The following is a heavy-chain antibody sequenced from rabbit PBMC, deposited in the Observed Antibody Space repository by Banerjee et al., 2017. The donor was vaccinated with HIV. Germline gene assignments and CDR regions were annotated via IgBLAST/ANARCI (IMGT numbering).Heavy chain of an antibody. D-gene: IGHD7-1*01. CDR1: GFDFSSYY. CDR3: AGSGYSGGNYGL. Sequence: QLEESGGDLVKPGGILTLTCTASGFDFSSYYMSWVRQAPGKGLEWIGIIYAGKGSTDYASWVNGRFTISSDNAQNTVDLQMNSLTAADTATYFCAGSGYSGGNYGLWGPGTLVTVS. CDR2: IYAGKGST. V-gene: IGHV1S7*01. J-gene: IGHJ4*01.